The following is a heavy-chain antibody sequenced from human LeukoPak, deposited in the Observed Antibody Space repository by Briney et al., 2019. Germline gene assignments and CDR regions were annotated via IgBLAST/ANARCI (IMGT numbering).Heavy chain of an antibody. CDR3: ARSGGRGITIFGAPRPAFDS. J-gene: IGHJ5*01. V-gene: IGHV3-48*01. CDR2: IKGSSDSI. D-gene: IGHD3-3*01. Sequence: PGGSLRLSCAASGFTFSSYSMNCVRQAPGKGLEWISYIKGSSDSILYADSVKGRFTISRDNAKNSLYLQMNSLRAEDTAVYYCARSGGRGITIFGAPRPAFDSWGQGTLVTVSS. CDR1: GFTFSSYS.